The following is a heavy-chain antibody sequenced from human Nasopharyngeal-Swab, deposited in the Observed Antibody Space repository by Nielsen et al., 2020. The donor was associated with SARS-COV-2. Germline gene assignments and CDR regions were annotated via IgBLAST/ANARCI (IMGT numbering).Heavy chain of an antibody. D-gene: IGHD2-8*01. CDR1: GFKFESYW. CDR2: IKQDGSET. V-gene: IGHV3-7*05. J-gene: IGHJ4*02. CDR3: ARRRTYATFDY. Sequence: GGSLRLSCAASGFKFESYWMSWVRQVPGKGLEWVATIKQDGSETSYVDSVRGRFTISRDNGKNSLYLQMNSLRVGDTAMYYCARRRTYATFDYWGQGDLVTVSS.